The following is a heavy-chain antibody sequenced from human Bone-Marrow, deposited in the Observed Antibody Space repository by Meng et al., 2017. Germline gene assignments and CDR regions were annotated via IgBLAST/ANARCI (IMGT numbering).Heavy chain of an antibody. J-gene: IGHJ4*02. CDR3: ARDFRIHGSYSFDY. CDR2: INPNGGDT. Sequence: ASVKVSCKASGYTFSDYYIHWVRQAPGQGLEWMGRINPNGGDTRFGENFQGRVTLTRDTSISTVHMDLSGLTSDDTAVYYCARDFRIHGSYSFDYWGQGNLVTICS. D-gene: IGHD1-14*01. CDR1: GYTFSDYY. V-gene: IGHV1-2*06.